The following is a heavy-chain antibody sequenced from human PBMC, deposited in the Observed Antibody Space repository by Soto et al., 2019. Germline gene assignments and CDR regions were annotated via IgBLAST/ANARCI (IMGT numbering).Heavy chain of an antibody. CDR1: GFTFSSYA. J-gene: IGHJ4*02. Sequence: GGSLRLSCAASGFTFSSYAMNWVRQAPGKGLEWVSTISASGETTYYADSVRGRFTTSRDKPKNTLYLQMNSLRAEDTAVYYCAKNDCSGVSCYFYYWGQGALVTVSS. CDR3: AKNDCSGVSCYFYY. CDR2: ISASGETT. D-gene: IGHD2-15*01. V-gene: IGHV3-23*01.